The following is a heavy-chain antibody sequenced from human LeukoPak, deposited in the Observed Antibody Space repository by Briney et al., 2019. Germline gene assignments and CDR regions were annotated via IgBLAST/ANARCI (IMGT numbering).Heavy chain of an antibody. CDR3: ATHSSVVVTAPLAY. V-gene: IGHV3-23*01. Sequence: SGGSLRLSCAASGFTFSSYAMSWVRQAPGKGLEWVSGISGSSVSTYYADSVKGRFTISRDTSRNTLYLQMTSLRADDTAVFYCATHSSVVVTAPLAYWGQGALVTVSS. CDR1: GFTFSSYA. J-gene: IGHJ4*02. D-gene: IGHD2-21*02. CDR2: ISGSSVST.